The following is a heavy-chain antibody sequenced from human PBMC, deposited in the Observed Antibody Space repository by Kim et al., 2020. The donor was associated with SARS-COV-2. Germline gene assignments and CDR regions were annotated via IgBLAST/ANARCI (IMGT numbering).Heavy chain of an antibody. J-gene: IGHJ4*02. Sequence: ASVKVSCKASGYTFSGYYMHWVRQAPGQGLEWMGRINPNNGGTNFAQKFQGRVTMTRDTSITTAYMELSGLRADDTAVYYCARGILGGYNVLFPKNELDYWGQGTLVTVSS. CDR2: INPNNGGT. D-gene: IGHD5-12*01. CDR3: ARGILGGYNVLFPKNELDY. V-gene: IGHV1-2*06. CDR1: GYTFSGYY.